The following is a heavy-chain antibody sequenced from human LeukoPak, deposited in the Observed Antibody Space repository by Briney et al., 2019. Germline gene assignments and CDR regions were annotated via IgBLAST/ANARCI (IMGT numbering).Heavy chain of an antibody. J-gene: IGHJ4*02. CDR3: ARETYDSSVYFRYYFDY. CDR2: IYTSGRT. CDR1: GGPISSYY. D-gene: IGHD3-22*01. V-gene: IGHV4-4*07. Sequence: KSSETLSLTCTVSGGPISSYYWSWLRQPAGKGLEWFGRIYTSGRTNYNPSLKSRVTMSVDTSKNQFSLKLSSVTAADTAVYYCARETYDSSVYFRYYFDYWGQGTLVTVSS.